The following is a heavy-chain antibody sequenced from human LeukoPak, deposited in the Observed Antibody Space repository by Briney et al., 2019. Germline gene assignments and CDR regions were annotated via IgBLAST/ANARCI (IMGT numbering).Heavy chain of an antibody. D-gene: IGHD3-22*01. CDR1: GFTFSNFA. V-gene: IGHV3-23*01. CDR2: ISGLGGST. Sequence: QPGGSLRLSCAASGFTFSNFAMTWVRQAPGKGLEWVSTISGLGGSTFHADSVKGRFTISRDNSKSTLSLQMNSLRDDDTAVYYCAKSAGYYYDNNRHLRYFDYWGQGTLVTVSS. CDR3: AKSAGYYYDNNRHLRYFDY. J-gene: IGHJ4*02.